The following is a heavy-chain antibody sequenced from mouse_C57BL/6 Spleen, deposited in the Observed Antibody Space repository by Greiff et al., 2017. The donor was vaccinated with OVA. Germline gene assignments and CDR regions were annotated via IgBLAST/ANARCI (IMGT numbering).Heavy chain of an antibody. CDR2: IYPSDSET. CDR1: GYTFTSYW. D-gene: IGHD1-1*01. J-gene: IGHJ1*03. V-gene: IGHV1-61*01. Sequence: QVQLKQPGAELVRPGSSVKLSCKASGYTFTSYWMDWVKQRPGQGLEWIGNIYPSDSETHYNQKFKDKATLTVDKSSSTAYMQLSSLTSEDSAVYYCARYYGSRWGYFDVWGTGTTVTVSS. CDR3: ARYYGSRWGYFDV.